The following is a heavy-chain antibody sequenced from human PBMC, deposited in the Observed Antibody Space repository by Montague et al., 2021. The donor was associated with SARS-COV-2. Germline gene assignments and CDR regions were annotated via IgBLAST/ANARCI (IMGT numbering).Heavy chain of an antibody. CDR2: ISYTGRT. CDR1: GGSISSPDYY. D-gene: IGHD2-8*01. Sequence: SETLSLTCTVSGGSISSPDYYWGWIRQSPGKGLEWIGSISYTGRTYYNPSLRSRVSFSMDTSKNHFSLSLSSVTVADTAVYFCARQLPSYCATNNCYPFCFDGWGQGTLVTVSS. V-gene: IGHV4-39*01. J-gene: IGHJ4*02. CDR3: ARQLPSYCATNNCYPFCFDG.